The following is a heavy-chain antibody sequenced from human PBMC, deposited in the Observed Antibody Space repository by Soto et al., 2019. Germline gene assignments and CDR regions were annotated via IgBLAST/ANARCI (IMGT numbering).Heavy chain of an antibody. CDR3: AKDEGTSSTVFDF. CDR2: ITTTNGNT. D-gene: IGHD4-4*01. J-gene: IGHJ4*02. Sequence: QPGGSLRLSCVASGFTFKAYAMGWVRQAPGKGLEWVSSITTTNGNTYYADSVRGRFTISRDNSRDSLFLQMNGLRPEDSALYYCAKDEGTSSTVFDFWGQGTLVPSPQ. CDR1: GFTFKAYA. V-gene: IGHV3-23*01.